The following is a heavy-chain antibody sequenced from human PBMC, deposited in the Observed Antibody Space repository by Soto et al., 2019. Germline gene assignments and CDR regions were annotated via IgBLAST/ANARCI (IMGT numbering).Heavy chain of an antibody. V-gene: IGHV3-23*01. CDR2: ISGSGGST. D-gene: IGHD3-22*01. Sequence: GGSLRLSCAASGFTFSRYAMSWVRQAPGKGLEWVSAISGSGGSTYYADSVKGRFTISRDNSKSTLYLQMNSLRAEDTAVYYCAKVPLDYYDSSGYYFFDFWGQGTLVTVSS. J-gene: IGHJ4*02. CDR3: AKVPLDYYDSSGYYFFDF. CDR1: GFTFSRYA.